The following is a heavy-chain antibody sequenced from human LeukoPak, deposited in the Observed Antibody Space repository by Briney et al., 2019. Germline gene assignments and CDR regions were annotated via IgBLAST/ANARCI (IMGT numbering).Heavy chain of an antibody. J-gene: IGHJ4*02. CDR1: GGSFSGYY. CDR3: AREGRTTVTTTSN. V-gene: IGHV4-34*01. Sequence: SGTLSLTCAVYGGSFSGYYWSWIRQPPGKGLEWIGEINHSGSTNYNPSLKSRVTISVDTSKNQFSLHLNSVTAADTAVYYCAREGRTTVTTTSNWGQGTLVTVSS. CDR2: INHSGST. D-gene: IGHD4-17*01.